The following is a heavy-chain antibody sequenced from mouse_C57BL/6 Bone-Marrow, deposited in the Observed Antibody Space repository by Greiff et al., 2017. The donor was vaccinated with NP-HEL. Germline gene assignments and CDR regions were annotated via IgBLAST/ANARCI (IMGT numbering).Heavy chain of an antibody. CDR3: ARHIRYDYGFLYYAMDY. CDR1: GFSLTSYG. Sequence: QVQLKQSGPGLVAPSQSLSITCTVSGFSLTSYGVHWVRQPPGKGLEWLVVIWSDGSTTYNSALKSRLSISKDNSKSQVFLKMNSLQTDDTAMYYGARHIRYDYGFLYYAMDYWGQGTSVTVSS. CDR2: IWSDGST. V-gene: IGHV2-6-1*01. D-gene: IGHD2-4*01. J-gene: IGHJ4*01.